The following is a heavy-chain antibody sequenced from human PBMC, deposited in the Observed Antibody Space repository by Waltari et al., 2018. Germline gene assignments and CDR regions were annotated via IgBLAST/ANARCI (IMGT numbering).Heavy chain of an antibody. D-gene: IGHD2-21*01. CDR2: IYYSGTT. CDR1: GGSISGSSHA. Sequence: QLQLQESGPGLVKPSETLSLTCTVSGGSISGSSHAGGWIRQPPGKGLEWFGNIYYSGTTYYNPSLKSRVIISVDTSKNQFSLKLSSVTAADTAVYYCARRGDCGNDCYTFDYWGQGTLVTVSS. CDR3: ARRGDCGNDCYTFDY. V-gene: IGHV4-39*01. J-gene: IGHJ4*02.